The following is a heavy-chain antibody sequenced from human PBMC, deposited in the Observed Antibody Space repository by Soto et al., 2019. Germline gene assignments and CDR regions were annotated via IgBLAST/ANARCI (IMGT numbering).Heavy chain of an antibody. CDR2: ISYDGSNK. J-gene: IGHJ4*02. CDR3: ARGDDYGDYRFDY. Sequence: QVQLVESGGGVLQPGRSLRLSCAASGFTFSTYDMHWVRQAPGKGLEWVSVISYDGSNKYFADSVKGRFTISRDNPKKTLYLQMNSLRAEDTAVYYCARGDDYGDYRFDYWGQGTLVTVSS. CDR1: GFTFSTYD. V-gene: IGHV3-30-3*01. D-gene: IGHD4-17*01.